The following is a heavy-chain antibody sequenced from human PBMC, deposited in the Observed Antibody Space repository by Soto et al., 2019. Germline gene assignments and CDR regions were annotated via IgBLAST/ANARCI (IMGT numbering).Heavy chain of an antibody. CDR3: AREMHASIDVFDV. CDR2: FYHTGKT. Sequence: QVQLQESGPGLVKPSQTLSLTCTVSGASLISGGYYWTWIRHHPGKGLVWIGYFYHTGKTYYNPSLESRLSISGDTSKNHFSLTLTSVTAADTAVYYCAREMHASIDVFDVWGQGTVVTVSS. CDR1: GASLISGGYY. J-gene: IGHJ3*01. D-gene: IGHD6-6*01. V-gene: IGHV4-31*03.